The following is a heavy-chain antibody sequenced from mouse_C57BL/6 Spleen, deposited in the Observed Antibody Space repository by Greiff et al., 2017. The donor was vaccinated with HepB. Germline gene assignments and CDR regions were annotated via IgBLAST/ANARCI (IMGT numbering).Heavy chain of an antibody. CDR1: GYTFTTYP. V-gene: IGHV1-47*01. CDR2: FHPYNDDT. J-gene: IGHJ2*01. D-gene: IGHD2-10*01. CDR3: ARGGSYYGNYADY. Sequence: VQVVESGAELVKPGASVKMSCKASGYTFTTYPIEWMKQNHGKSLEWIGNFHPYNDDTKYNEKFKGKATLTVEKSSSTVYLELSRLTSDDSAVYYCARGGSYYGNYADYWGQGTTLTVSS.